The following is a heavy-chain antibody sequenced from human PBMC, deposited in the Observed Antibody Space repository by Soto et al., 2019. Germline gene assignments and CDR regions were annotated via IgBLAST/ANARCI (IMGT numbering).Heavy chain of an antibody. CDR1: GFTFSSYS. J-gene: IGHJ6*03. CDR3: ARRLTNTNLYYYYYMDV. D-gene: IGHD2-8*01. Sequence: PGGSLRLSCAASGFTFSSYSMNWVRQAPGKGLEWVSYISSSSSTIYYADSVKGRFTISRDNAKNSLYLQMNSLRAEDTAVYYCARRLTNTNLYYYYYMDVWGKGTTVTVSS. V-gene: IGHV3-48*01. CDR2: ISSSSSTI.